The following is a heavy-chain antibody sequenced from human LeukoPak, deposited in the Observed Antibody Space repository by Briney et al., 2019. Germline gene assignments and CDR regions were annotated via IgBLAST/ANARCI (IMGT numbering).Heavy chain of an antibody. Sequence: GGSLRLSCGASGFTFSSYWMSWVRQAPGKGLEWVANIKQDGSEKHYVDSVKGRFTISRDNAKNSLYLQMNSLRAEDTAVYYCAKAALYYDILTGGFDPWGQGTLVTVSS. D-gene: IGHD3-9*01. V-gene: IGHV3-7*01. CDR3: AKAALYYDILTGGFDP. CDR1: GFTFSSYW. J-gene: IGHJ5*02. CDR2: IKQDGSEK.